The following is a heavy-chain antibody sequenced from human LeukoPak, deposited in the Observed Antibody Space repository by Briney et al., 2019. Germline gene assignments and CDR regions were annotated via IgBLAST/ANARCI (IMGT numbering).Heavy chain of an antibody. J-gene: IGHJ2*01. V-gene: IGHV4-34*01. Sequence: SETLSLTCAVYGGSFSGYYWSWIRQPPGKGLEWIGEINHSGSTNYNPSLKSRVTISVDKSKNQFSLKLSSVTAADTAVYYCARPTTLLGYFDLWGRGTLVTVSS. CDR1: GGSFSGYY. D-gene: IGHD1-26*01. CDR2: INHSGST. CDR3: ARPTTLLGYFDL.